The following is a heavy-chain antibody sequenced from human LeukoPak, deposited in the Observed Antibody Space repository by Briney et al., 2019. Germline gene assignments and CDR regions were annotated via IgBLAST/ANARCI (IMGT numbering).Heavy chain of an antibody. D-gene: IGHD2-8*01. CDR3: AVLHYYAMDV. V-gene: IGHV3-9*01. J-gene: IGHJ6*02. CDR2: ISWNSGTK. Sequence: PGGSLRLPCAASGFTFDDYAMHWVRQAPGEGLEWVSGISWNSGTKGYADSVKGRFTISRDNAKNSLYLQMNSLRGEDAALYYCAVLHYYAMDVWGQGTTVTVSS. CDR1: GFTFDDYA.